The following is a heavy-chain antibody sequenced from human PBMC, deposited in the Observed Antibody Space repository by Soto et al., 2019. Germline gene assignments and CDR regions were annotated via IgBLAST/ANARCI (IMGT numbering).Heavy chain of an antibody. CDR2: ISYDGSNK. V-gene: IGHV3-30*18. CDR3: AKDKGRYSSSLDY. J-gene: IGHJ4*02. Sequence: GGSLRLSCAASGFTFSSYGMHWVRQAPGKGLEWVAVISYDGSNKYYADSVKGRFTISRDNSKNTLYLQMNSLRAEDTAVYYCAKDKGRYSSSLDYWGQGTLVTVSS. D-gene: IGHD6-13*01. CDR1: GFTFSSYG.